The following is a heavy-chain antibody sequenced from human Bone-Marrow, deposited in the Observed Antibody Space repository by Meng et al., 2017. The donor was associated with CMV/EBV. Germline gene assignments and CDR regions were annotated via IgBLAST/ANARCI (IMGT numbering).Heavy chain of an antibody. CDR3: ARANWNYVGGGGY. CDR2: IRVYNGDT. CDR1: GYTFTSYG. J-gene: IGHJ4*02. D-gene: IGHD1-7*01. V-gene: IGHV1-18*01. Sequence: ASVKVSCKASGYTFTSYGINWVRQAPGQGLEWMGWIRVYNGDTKYAQKFQGRVTMTTDTSTSTAYMELRSLRSDDTAVYYCARANWNYVGGGGYWGQGTLVTVSS.